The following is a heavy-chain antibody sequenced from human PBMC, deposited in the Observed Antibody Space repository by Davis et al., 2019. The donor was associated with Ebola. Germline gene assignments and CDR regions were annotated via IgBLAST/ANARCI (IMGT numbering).Heavy chain of an antibody. Sequence: AASVKVSCKTSGYTFTAYALHWVRQAPGQRLEWMAWINVANGDTKYSQNLQGRSTITRDTSASTAYMELSSLTSEDTAVYYCARDKGEYFDYWGQGTLVTVSS. CDR1: GYTFTAYA. J-gene: IGHJ4*02. V-gene: IGHV1-3*01. D-gene: IGHD1-26*01. CDR2: INVANGDT. CDR3: ARDKGEYFDY.